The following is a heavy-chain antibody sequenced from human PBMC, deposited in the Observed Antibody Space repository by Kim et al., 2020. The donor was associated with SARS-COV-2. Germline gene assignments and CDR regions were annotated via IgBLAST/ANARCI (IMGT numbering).Heavy chain of an antibody. CDR1: GFTFSSYW. D-gene: IGHD6-6*01. Sequence: GGSLRLSCAASGFTFSSYWMHWVRQAPGKGLEWVSRVKSDGSSTNYADSVKGRFTISRDNAENTLYLEMNSLRVEDTAVYYCAKSRYSTSSLGVWGQGTTVTVSS. J-gene: IGHJ6*02. CDR2: VKSDGSST. CDR3: AKSRYSTSSLGV. V-gene: IGHV3-74*01.